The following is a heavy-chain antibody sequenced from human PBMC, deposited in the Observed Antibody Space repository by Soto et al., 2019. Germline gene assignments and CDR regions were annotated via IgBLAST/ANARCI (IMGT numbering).Heavy chain of an antibody. Sequence: QVQLVQSGAEVKKPGSSVKVSCKASGGTFSSSAISWVRQAPGQGLEWMGGIIPIFGTANYAQKFQGRVTITAYESTSPAYMELSSLRSADTAVYYCAIYSDRSGWYSPRSGFDPCGQGTMVTFSA. CDR1: GGTFSSSA. D-gene: IGHD6-19*01. CDR3: AIYSDRSGWYSPRSGFDP. V-gene: IGHV1-69*01. J-gene: IGHJ5*02. CDR2: IIPIFGTA.